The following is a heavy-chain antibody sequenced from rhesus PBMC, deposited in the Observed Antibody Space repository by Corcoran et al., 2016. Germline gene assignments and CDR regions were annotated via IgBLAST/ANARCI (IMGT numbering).Heavy chain of an antibody. CDR3: ARGGSGLEASAGDY. V-gene: IGHV2S1*01. CDR2: IYWDDNK. Sequence: QVTLKESGPAVVKPTQTLTLTCTFSGFSLSTSGMGVGWIRQPPGKALEGLTSIYWDDNKYQSTSLKSRLSISKDTSKNQVVLTMTNMDPVDTATYYGARGGSGLEASAGDYWGQGVLVTVSS. J-gene: IGHJ4*01. CDR1: GFSLSTSGMG. D-gene: IGHD2-39*01.